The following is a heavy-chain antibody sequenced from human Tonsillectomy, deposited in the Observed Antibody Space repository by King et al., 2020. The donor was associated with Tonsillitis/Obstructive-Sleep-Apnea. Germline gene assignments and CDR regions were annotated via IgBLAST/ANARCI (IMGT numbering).Heavy chain of an antibody. Sequence: VQLVESGGGLVQPGGSLRLSCAASGFTFSSYWMSWVRQAPGKGLEWVANIKEDGSKRYYVDSVKGRFTISRDNTENSLYLQMNSLRAEDTAVYYCARYITIFGVVNPFFDYWGQGTLVTVSS. CDR3: ARYITIFGVVNPFFDY. J-gene: IGHJ4*02. D-gene: IGHD3-3*01. CDR2: IKEDGSKR. V-gene: IGHV3-7*04. CDR1: GFTFSSYW.